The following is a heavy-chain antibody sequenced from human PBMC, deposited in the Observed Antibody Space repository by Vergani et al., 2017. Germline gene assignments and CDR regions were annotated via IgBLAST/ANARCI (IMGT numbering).Heavy chain of an antibody. CDR3: ARHEGLYDNVWGSYHDDAFDI. CDR1: GYSFTSYW. CDR2: IYPGDSDT. J-gene: IGHJ3*02. Sequence: EVQLVQSGAEVKKPGESLKISCKGSGYSFTSYWIGWVRQMPGKGLEWMGIIYPGDSDTRYSPSFPGQGTISADKSISTAYLQWSSLKASDTAMYYCARHEGLYDNVWGSYHDDAFDIWGQGTMVTVSS. D-gene: IGHD3-16*02. V-gene: IGHV5-51*01.